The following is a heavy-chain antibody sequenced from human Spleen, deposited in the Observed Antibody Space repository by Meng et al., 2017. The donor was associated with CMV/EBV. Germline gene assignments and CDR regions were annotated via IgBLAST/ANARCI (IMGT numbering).Heavy chain of an antibody. CDR1: GFIFDDYN. D-gene: IGHD2-15*01. Sequence: GESLKISCAAFGFIFDDYNMHWVRQAPGKGLEWVSLINWNGGSTYYADSVKGRFTISRDNSKYSLHLQMNNLRTEDTALYYCAKDCGYASPSPEYCFDYWGQGTLVTVSS. V-gene: IGHV3-43*01. CDR3: AKDCGYASPSPEYCFDY. J-gene: IGHJ4*02. CDR2: INWNGGST.